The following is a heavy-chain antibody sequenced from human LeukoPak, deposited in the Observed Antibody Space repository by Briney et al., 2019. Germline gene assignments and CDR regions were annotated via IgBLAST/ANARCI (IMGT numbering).Heavy chain of an antibody. CDR2: IIPIFGTA. CDR3: ARDKVGFGEYHYYYMDV. V-gene: IGHV1-69*06. CDR1: RGTFSSYA. D-gene: IGHD3-10*01. J-gene: IGHJ6*03. Sequence: ASLKVSCKASRGTFSSYAISWVRQGTGQVLEWMGGIIPIFGTANYAQKFQGRVTSNADKSTTTAYMELRSLRSEDTAVYYCARDKVGFGEYHYYYMDVWGKGTTVTISS.